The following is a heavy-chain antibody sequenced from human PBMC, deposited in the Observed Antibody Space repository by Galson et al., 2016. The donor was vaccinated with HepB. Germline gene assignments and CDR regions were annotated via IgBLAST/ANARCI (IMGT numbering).Heavy chain of an antibody. J-gene: IGHJ6*02. CDR1: GFTFSR. CDR2: IKQDGSQK. Sequence: SLRLSCAASGFTFSRMNWVRQAPGKGLEWVANIKQDGSQKYCVDSVRGRFTISRDSAENSLHLQMSSLRAEDTAVYYCAGKRSDNYGMDVWGQGTTVTVSS. CDR3: AGKRSDNYGMDV. V-gene: IGHV3-7*01. D-gene: IGHD4-17*01.